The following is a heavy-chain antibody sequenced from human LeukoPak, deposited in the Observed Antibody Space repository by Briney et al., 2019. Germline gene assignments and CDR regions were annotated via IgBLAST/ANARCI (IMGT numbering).Heavy chain of an antibody. V-gene: IGHV3-33*01. CDR3: AGDYCSSISCMDA. CDR2: IWSDGNNK. D-gene: IGHD2-2*01. J-gene: IGHJ6*02. Sequence: GTSLRLSCAASGFTSSRYGMHWVRQAPGKGLEWVAVIWSDGNNKEHGDSVKGRFTISRDNSKNTLYLQMNSLRAEDTAMYYCAGDYCSSISCMDAWGQGTTVTVSS. CDR1: GFTSSRYG.